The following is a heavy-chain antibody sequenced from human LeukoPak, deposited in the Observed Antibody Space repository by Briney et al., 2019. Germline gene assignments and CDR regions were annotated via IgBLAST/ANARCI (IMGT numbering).Heavy chain of an antibody. Sequence: SETLSLTCTVSGGSISSYYWSWIRQPPGKGLEWIGHIYSSGSTHYNPSLKSRVTISVDTSKNQFSLKLTSVTAADTAVYYCARDRDTGRPDYWGQGTLVTVSS. CDR1: GGSISSYY. D-gene: IGHD3-10*01. J-gene: IGHJ4*02. CDR3: ARDRDTGRPDY. CDR2: IYSSGST. V-gene: IGHV4-59*12.